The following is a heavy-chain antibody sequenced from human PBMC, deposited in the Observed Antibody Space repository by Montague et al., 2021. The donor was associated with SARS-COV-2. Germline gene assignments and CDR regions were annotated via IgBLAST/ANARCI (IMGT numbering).Heavy chain of an antibody. D-gene: IGHD3-10*01. Sequence: SETLSLTCAVYGGSFNGYYWNWIRQPPGKGLEWIGEISDIGSTTYNPSLESRLTTSVDRSKNQFSLRLTSVSAADTAVYYCARLRDGVVPSPILGVGPYYSYYYIDVWGRGTTVTVSS. CDR1: GGSFNGYY. CDR2: ISDIGST. CDR3: ARLRDGVVPSPILGVGPYYSYYYIDV. J-gene: IGHJ6*03. V-gene: IGHV4-34*01.